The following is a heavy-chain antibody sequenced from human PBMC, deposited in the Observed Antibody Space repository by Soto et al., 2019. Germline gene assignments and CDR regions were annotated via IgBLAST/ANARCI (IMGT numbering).Heavy chain of an antibody. CDR2: IYYSGST. J-gene: IGHJ5*02. Sequence: SETLSLTCTVSGGSISSRGYYWGWIRQPPGKGLEWIWIIYYSGSTYYNPFLKSRVAISVDTSKNQFSLKLISVTAADTAVYYCATSNWFDPWGQGTLVTVS. CDR3: ATSNWFDP. V-gene: IGHV4-39*01. CDR1: GGSISSRGYY.